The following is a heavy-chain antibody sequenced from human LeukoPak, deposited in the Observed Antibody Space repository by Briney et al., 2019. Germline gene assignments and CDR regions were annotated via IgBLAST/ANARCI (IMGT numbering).Heavy chain of an antibody. J-gene: IGHJ4*02. CDR1: GFTVITND. CDR3: ANAKVGATILFDY. V-gene: IGHV3-53*05. CDR2: LYSDGNT. D-gene: IGHD1-26*01. Sequence: GGSLRLSCAASGFTVITNDMTWVRQAPGKGLEWVSVLYSDGNTKYADSVQGRFTISRDNSKNTLYLQMNSLRAEDTAVYYCANAKVGATILFDYWGQGTLVTVSS.